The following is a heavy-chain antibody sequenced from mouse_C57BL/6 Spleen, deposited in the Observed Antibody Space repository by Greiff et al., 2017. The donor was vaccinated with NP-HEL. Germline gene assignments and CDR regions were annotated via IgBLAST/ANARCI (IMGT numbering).Heavy chain of an antibody. CDR1: GYAFSSYW. CDR3: AKPLYYYGSSLCAY. CDR2: IYPGDGDT. Sequence: VQLQQSGAELVKPGASVKISCKASGYAFSSYWMNWVKQRPGKGLEWIGQIYPGDGDTNYNGKFKGKATLTADKSSSTAYMQLSSLTSEDSAVYFCAKPLYYYGSSLCAYWGQGTLVTVSA. D-gene: IGHD1-1*01. J-gene: IGHJ3*01. V-gene: IGHV1-80*01.